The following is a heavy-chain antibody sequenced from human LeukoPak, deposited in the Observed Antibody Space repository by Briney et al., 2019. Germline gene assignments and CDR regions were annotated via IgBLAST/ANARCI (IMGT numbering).Heavy chain of an antibody. D-gene: IGHD3-10*01. CDR2: IYYRRNT. V-gene: IGHV4-31*03. CDR3: ASLYGSRYFQH. Sequence: PSETLSLTCTVSSGSISSGGYYWSWVRQHPGKGLEWFAYIYYRRNTYYNPSLQSRVTISVDTSKNQFSLKLSSVTAADTAVHYCASLYGSRYFQHWGQGTLVTVSS. CDR1: SGSISSGGYY. J-gene: IGHJ1*01.